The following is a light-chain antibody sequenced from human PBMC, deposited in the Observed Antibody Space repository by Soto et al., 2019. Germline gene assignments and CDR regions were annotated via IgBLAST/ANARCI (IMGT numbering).Light chain of an antibody. CDR2: AVS. CDR1: SSDVGGYNY. Sequence: QSVLTQPASVSGSPGQSITISCTGTSSDVGGYNYVSWYQQHPGKAPKLIIYAVSNRPSGVSNRFSGSKSGSTATLTISGLQAEDEAAYYCSSYTTTKARLFGGGTKLTVL. CDR3: SSYTTTKARL. J-gene: IGLJ2*01. V-gene: IGLV2-14*01.